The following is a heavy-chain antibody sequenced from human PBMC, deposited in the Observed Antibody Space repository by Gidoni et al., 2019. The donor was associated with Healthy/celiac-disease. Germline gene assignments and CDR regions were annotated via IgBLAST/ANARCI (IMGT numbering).Heavy chain of an antibody. CDR2: IRSKAYGGTT. CDR1: GFTFGEYA. D-gene: IGHD5-12*01. CDR3: TREASDIVATAFDY. J-gene: IGHJ4*02. Sequence: EVQLVESGGGLVKPGRYLRLSCTESGFTFGEYAMSWCRQAPGKGLEWVGFIRSKAYGGTTEYAASVKGRFTISRDDSKSIAYLQMNSLKTEDTAVYYCTREASDIVATAFDYWGQGTLVTVSS. V-gene: IGHV3-49*05.